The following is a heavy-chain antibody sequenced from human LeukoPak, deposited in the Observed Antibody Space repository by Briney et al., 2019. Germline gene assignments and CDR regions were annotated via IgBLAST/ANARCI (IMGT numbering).Heavy chain of an antibody. V-gene: IGHV1-18*04. Sequence: ASVKVSCKASGYAFISYDINWVRQSPGQGLEWMGWISAYNGNTNYAQKLQGRVTMTTDTSTSTAYMELRSLRSDDTAVYYCARAKYYGDYVDPWGQGTLVTVSS. J-gene: IGHJ5*02. D-gene: IGHD4-17*01. CDR3: ARAKYYGDYVDP. CDR1: GYAFISYD. CDR2: ISAYNGNT.